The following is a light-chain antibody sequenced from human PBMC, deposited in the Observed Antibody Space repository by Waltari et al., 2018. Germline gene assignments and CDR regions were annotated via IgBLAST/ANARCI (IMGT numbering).Light chain of an antibody. CDR3: SSYAGSNNYV. CDR2: DVS. V-gene: IGLV2-8*01. J-gene: IGLJ1*01. CDR1: SSDVGGYNY. Sequence: QSALTQPPSASGSPGQSVTISCTGTSSDVGGYNYVSWYQQPPGKAPKLMIYDVSKRPSGVPDRFSGSKSGNTASLTVSGLQAEDEADYYCSSYAGSNNYVFGTGTKVTVL.